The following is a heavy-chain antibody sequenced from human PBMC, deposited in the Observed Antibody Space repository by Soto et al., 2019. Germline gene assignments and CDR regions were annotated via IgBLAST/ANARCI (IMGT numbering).Heavy chain of an antibody. CDR2: MYYSGST. V-gene: IGHV4-39*07. Sequence: SETLSLTCTVSGDSIISSSYYWAWIRQSPGKGLEWIGNMYYSGSTYYNLSLKSRVTMSVDTSKDQFSLKLTSVTAVDTAVYYCARNYYGSGSYAPWFDPWGQGTLVTVSS. D-gene: IGHD3-10*01. CDR1: GDSIISSSYY. J-gene: IGHJ5*02. CDR3: ARNYYGSGSYAPWFDP.